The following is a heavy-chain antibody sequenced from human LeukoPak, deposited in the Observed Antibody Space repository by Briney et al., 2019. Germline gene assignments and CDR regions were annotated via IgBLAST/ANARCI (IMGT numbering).Heavy chain of an antibody. CDR3: ARDRRGLTTVPDY. CDR2: IYTSGST. J-gene: IGHJ4*02. Sequence: SQTLPLTCTVSGGSISSGSYYWSWIRQPAGKGLEWIGRIYTSGSTNYNPSLKSRVSISVDPPKHQFSLKLSSVTAADTAVYYCARDRRGLTTVPDYWGQGTLVTVSS. CDR1: GGSISSGSYY. D-gene: IGHD4-11*01. V-gene: IGHV4-61*02.